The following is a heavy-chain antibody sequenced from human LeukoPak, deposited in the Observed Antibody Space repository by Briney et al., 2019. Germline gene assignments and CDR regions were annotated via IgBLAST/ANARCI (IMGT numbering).Heavy chain of an antibody. D-gene: IGHD6-13*01. CDR1: GFTFSDYY. V-gene: IGHV3-11*06. CDR2: ISSSSIYT. J-gene: IGHJ5*02. CDR3: ARWGLAAAGPCEFDP. Sequence: GGSLRLSCAASGFTFSDYYMSWIRQAPGKGLEWVSYISSSSIYTNYADSVKGRFTISRDNAKNSLYLQMNSLRAEDTAVYYCARWGLAAAGPCEFDPWGQGTLVTVSS.